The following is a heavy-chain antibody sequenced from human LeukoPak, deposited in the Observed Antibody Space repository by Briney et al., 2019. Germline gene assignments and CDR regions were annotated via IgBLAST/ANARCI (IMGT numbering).Heavy chain of an antibody. J-gene: IGHJ4*02. CDR3: ARDTGIYDYVWGSYLRY. V-gene: IGHV1-69*06. CDR2: IIPIFGTA. Sequence: GPSVKVSCKASGGTFSSYAISWVRQAPGQGLEWMGGIIPIFGTANYAQKFQGRVTITADKSTSTAYMELSSLRSEDTAAYYCARDTGIYDYVWGSYLRYWGQGTLVTVSS. CDR1: GGTFSSYA. D-gene: IGHD3-16*01.